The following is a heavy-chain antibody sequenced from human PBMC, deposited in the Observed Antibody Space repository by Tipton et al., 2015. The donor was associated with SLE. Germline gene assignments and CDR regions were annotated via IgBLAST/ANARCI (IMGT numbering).Heavy chain of an antibody. V-gene: IGHV4-39*07. D-gene: IGHD5-18*01. Sequence: TLSLTCTVSSGSISSSSYYWGWIRPPPGKGLEWIGSIYYSGSTYYNPSLKSRLTISVDTSKNQFSLKLSSVTAADTAVYYCARAGYSYAPDAFDIWGQGTMVTVSS. CDR2: IYYSGST. CDR1: SGSISSSSYY. J-gene: IGHJ3*02. CDR3: ARAGYSYAPDAFDI.